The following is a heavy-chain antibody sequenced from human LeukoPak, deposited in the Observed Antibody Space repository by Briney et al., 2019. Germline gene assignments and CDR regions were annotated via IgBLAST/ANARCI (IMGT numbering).Heavy chain of an antibody. J-gene: IGHJ4*02. CDR2: VTTAGDT. CDR1: GFTVSNYD. D-gene: IGHD2-15*01. CDR3: VRETCAGSTCYQLDS. V-gene: IGHV3-13*04. Sequence: PGGSLTLSCAASGFTVSNYDMHWVRLAAGKGLEWVSVVTTAGDTYYSGSVKGRFTISRENAKNSVYLQMNSLSAGDTAVYYCVRETCAGSTCYQLDSWGQGTLVTVSS.